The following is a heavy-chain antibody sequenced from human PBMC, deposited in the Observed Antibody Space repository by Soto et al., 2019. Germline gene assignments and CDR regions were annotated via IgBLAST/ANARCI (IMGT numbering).Heavy chain of an antibody. D-gene: IGHD2-15*01. J-gene: IGHJ6*02. CDR3: ARDRGYCSGGSCYSGYYYGMDV. CDR2: IYYSGST. V-gene: IGHV4-31*03. CDR1: GGSISSGGYY. Sequence: QVQLQESGPGLVKTSQTLSLTCTVSGGSISSGGYYWSWIRQHPGKGLEWIGYIYYSGSTYYNPSLKSRVTISVDTSKNQFSLKLSSVTAADTAVYYCARDRGYCSGGSCYSGYYYGMDVWGQGTTVTVSS.